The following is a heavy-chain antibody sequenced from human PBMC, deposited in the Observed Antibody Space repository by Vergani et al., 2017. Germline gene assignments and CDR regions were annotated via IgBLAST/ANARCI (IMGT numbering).Heavy chain of an antibody. D-gene: IGHD4-23*01. CDR2: TYSGGGT. CDR1: GFTVSSNY. CDR3: ARVSTTVVTPSVPLPWYFDL. V-gene: IGHV3-66*02. J-gene: IGHJ2*01. Sequence: EVQLVESGGGLVQPGGSLRLSCAASGFTVSSNYMSWVRQAPGKGLEWVSVTYSGGGTYYADSVKGRFTISRDNSKNTLYLQMNSLRSEDTAVYYCARVSTTVVTPSVPLPWYFDLWGRGTLVTVSS.